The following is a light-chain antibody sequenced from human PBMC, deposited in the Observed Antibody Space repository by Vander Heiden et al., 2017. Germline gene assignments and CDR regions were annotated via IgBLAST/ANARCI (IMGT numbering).Light chain of an antibody. CDR3: QQGWT. CDR1: QSISNW. V-gene: IGKV1-5*03. J-gene: IGKJ1*01. Sequence: DIQMTQSPSTLSASVGDRVTITCRASQSISNWLAWYQQKPGKAPKLLIYKASTLESGVPSRFSGSGPGTEFTLTISSLQPDDFGTYYCQQGWTFGQGTKVEIK. CDR2: KAS.